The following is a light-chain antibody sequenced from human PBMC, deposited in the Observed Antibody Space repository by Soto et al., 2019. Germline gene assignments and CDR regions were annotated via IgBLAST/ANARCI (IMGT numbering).Light chain of an antibody. CDR1: QSVSTN. CDR3: QQYDERPPNFS. Sequence: EIVMTQSPATLSVSPGERATLSCRAGQSVSTNLAWYQQKPGQAPRLLIYAASVRATGIPARFSGSGSGTEFTLTISSLKSEDFAVYYCQQYDERPPNFSFGRGPKVEIK. V-gene: IGKV3-15*01. CDR2: AAS. J-gene: IGKJ4*01.